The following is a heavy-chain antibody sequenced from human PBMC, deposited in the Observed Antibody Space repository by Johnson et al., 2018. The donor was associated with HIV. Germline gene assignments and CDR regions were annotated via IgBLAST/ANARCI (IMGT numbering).Heavy chain of an antibody. V-gene: IGHV3-30*03. Sequence: QVQLVESGGGVVQPGRSLRLSCAASGFTFSSYGMHWVRQAPGKGLEWVAVISYDGSNKYYADSVKGRFTISRDNAKNSLALQMNSLRAEDTAVYYCVRDAFDYRDASGRFGGAGFDLWGQGTVVTVSS. D-gene: IGHD3-16*01. J-gene: IGHJ3*01. CDR1: GFTFSSYG. CDR3: VRDAFDYRDASGRFGGAGFDL. CDR2: ISYDGSNK.